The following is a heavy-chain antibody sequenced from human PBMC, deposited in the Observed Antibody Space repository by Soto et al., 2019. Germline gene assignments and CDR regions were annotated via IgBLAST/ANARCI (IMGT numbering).Heavy chain of an antibody. J-gene: IGHJ3*01. V-gene: IGHV4-34*01. D-gene: IGHD3-9*01. Sequence: PSETLSLTCAVSGASFTGYYWNWVRQPPGKGLEWIGEINHSGSTDYNPSLMSRVTISVDTSKKQISLKLTSVTAADTAVYYCAGETSDYDFLAAPTTFDFWGQGTMVTVSS. CDR2: INHSGST. CDR3: AGETSDYDFLAAPTTFDF. CDR1: GASFTGYY.